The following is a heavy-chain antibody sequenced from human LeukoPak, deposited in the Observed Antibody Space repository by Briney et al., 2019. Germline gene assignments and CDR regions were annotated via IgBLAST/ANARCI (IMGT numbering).Heavy chain of an antibody. V-gene: IGHV3-23*01. Sequence: GGSLRLSCAASGFTFSSHPISWVRQAPGKGLEWVATIRGSGSKSSYADSVKGRFVISRDNSARTVDLHMKSLRAEDTAVYFCAKEPLSFLDRILLFDAWGQGTLVTVSS. CDR3: AKEPLSFLDRILLFDA. CDR1: GFTFSSHP. D-gene: IGHD3-3*02. J-gene: IGHJ4*02. CDR2: IRGSGSKS.